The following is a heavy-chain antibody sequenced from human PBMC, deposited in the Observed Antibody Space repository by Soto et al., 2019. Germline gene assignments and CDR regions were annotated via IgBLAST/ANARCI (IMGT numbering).Heavy chain of an antibody. V-gene: IGHV3-23*01. CDR2: ISGSGGST. J-gene: IGHJ3*02. CDR3: AKDSPFYDYIWGSYRDSAFHI. CDR1: GFTFSSYA. Sequence: RGSLRLSCAASGFTFSSYAMSWVRQAPGKGLEWVSAISGSGGSTYYADSVKGRFTISRDNSKNTLYLQMNSLRAEDTAVYYCAKDSPFYDYIWGSYRDSAFHIWGQGIMVTVSS. D-gene: IGHD3-16*02.